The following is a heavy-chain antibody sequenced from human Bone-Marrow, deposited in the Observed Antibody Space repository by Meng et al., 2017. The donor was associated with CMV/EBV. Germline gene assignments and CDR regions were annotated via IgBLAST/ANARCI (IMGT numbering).Heavy chain of an antibody. CDR1: GYTFTGYY. J-gene: IGHJ4*02. V-gene: IGHV1-2*02. CDR3: ARVPLVGSSWYSAGGTNDY. D-gene: IGHD6-13*01. Sequence: ASGKVSGKASGYTFTGYYMHWVRQAPGQGLEWMGWINPNSGGTNYAQKFQGRVTMTRDTSISTAYMELSRLRSDDTAVYYCARVPLVGSSWYSAGGTNDYWGQGTLVTVSS. CDR2: INPNSGGT.